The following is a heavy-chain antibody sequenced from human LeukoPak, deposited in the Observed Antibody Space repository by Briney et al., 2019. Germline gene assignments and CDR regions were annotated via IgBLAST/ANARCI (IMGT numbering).Heavy chain of an antibody. CDR3: AKVEAAADSFDY. V-gene: IGHV3-74*01. Sequence: GGSLRLSCAASGFTFSSHWMHWVRQAPGKGLVWVSRINSDGSSTSYADSVKGRFTISRDNAKNTLYLQMNGLRAEDTAVYYCAKVEAAADSFDYWGQGTLVTVSS. D-gene: IGHD6-13*01. CDR1: GFTFSSHW. CDR2: INSDGSST. J-gene: IGHJ4*02.